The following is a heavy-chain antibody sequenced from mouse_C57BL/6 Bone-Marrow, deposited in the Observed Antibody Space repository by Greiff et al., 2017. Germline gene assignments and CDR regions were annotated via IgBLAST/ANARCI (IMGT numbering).Heavy chain of an antibody. J-gene: IGHJ3*01. Sequence: VQLQQPGAELVRPGSSVKLSCKASGYTFTSYWMHWVKQRPIQGLEWIGNIDPSDSEPHYNQKFKDKATLTVDKSSSTAYMQLSSLTSEDSAVYYCARISHYYGSSYEGFAYWGQGTLVTVSA. CDR2: IDPSDSEP. V-gene: IGHV1-52*01. D-gene: IGHD1-1*01. CDR3: ARISHYYGSSYEGFAY. CDR1: GYTFTSYW.